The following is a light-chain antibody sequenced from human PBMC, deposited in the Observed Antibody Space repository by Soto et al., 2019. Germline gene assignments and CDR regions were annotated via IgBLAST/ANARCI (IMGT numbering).Light chain of an antibody. Sequence: DIQMTQSPSSLCTSVGDRVTITCRASQRINIYLNWYRQKPGKAPELLIYSASNLQSGVPSRFSGSGSGTDFTLTISSLRPEDFATYYCQQSFSTPTFGQGTRLEIK. CDR3: QQSFSTPT. J-gene: IGKJ5*01. CDR1: QRINIY. V-gene: IGKV1-39*01. CDR2: SAS.